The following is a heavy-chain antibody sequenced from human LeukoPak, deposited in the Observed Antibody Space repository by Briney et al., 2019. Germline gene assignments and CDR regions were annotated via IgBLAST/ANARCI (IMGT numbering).Heavy chain of an antibody. CDR1: GYTFTGYY. Sequence: ASVKVSCKASGYTFTGYYMHWVRQAPGQGLEWMGWINPNSGGTGYGQKFQGRVAMTRDTSLSTAYMELSSLRSDDAAVYYCARAPLPYCDSISCNLGYNWFDPWGQGTLVTVSS. J-gene: IGHJ5*02. V-gene: IGHV1-2*02. CDR3: ARAPLPYCDSISCNLGYNWFDP. D-gene: IGHD2-2*01. CDR2: INPNSGGT.